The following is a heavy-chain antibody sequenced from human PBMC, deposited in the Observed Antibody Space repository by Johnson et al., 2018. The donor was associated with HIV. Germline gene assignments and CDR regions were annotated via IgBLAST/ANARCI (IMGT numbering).Heavy chain of an antibody. Sequence: QVQLVESGGGVVQPGRSLTLSCAASQFTFSNYGMHWVRQAPGKGLEWVAVIWSDGSNKHYAYSVKGRFTISRDNSKNTLYLQMSSLRAEDTAVYYCAGGGIIHDAFDIWGQGTMVTVSS. CDR1: QFTFSNYG. CDR2: IWSDGSNK. CDR3: AGGGIIHDAFDI. V-gene: IGHV3-33*08. D-gene: IGHD1-1*01. J-gene: IGHJ3*02.